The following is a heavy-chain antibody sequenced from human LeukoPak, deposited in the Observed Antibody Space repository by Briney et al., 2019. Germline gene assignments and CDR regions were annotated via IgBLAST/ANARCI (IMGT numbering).Heavy chain of an antibody. D-gene: IGHD1-26*01. CDR2: TYHSGST. V-gene: IGHV4-38-2*01. CDR3: ARTQSSGIVGATTQFEY. J-gene: IGHJ4*02. CDR1: GYSISSGYY. Sequence: SETLSLTCAVSGYSISSGYYWGWVRQPPGKGLEWIGSTYHSGSTYYNPSLKSRVTISVDTSKNQFSLKLTSVTAADTAVYFCARTQSSGIVGATTQFEYWGQGTLVTVSS.